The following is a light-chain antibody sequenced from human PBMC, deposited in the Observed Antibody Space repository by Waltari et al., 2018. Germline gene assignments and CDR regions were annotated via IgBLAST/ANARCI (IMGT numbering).Light chain of an antibody. CDR2: GAS. V-gene: IGKV3-20*01. CDR1: QSVSSTY. CDR3: QQCDSSPWT. J-gene: IGKJ1*01. Sequence: EIVLTQSPGTLSLSPGEGATLSCRASQSVSSTYLAWYQKKPGQPPRLLVYGASSRATGIPDRFSDSGSGTDFTLTISRLEPEDFAVYYCQQCDSSPWTFGQGTKVEIK.